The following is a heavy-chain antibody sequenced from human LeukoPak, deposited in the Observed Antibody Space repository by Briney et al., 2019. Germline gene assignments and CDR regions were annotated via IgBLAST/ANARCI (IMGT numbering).Heavy chain of an antibody. CDR3: ARVGSYYDMDV. CDR2: IESGGST. Sequence: GGSLRLSCAASGFTFSSYGMHWVRQAPGKGLEWVSVIESGGSTYYADSVKGRFTVSRDNFQNTLYLQMNSLRAEDTAAYYCARVGSYYDMDVWGQGTPVTVSS. CDR1: GFTFSSYG. J-gene: IGHJ6*02. V-gene: IGHV3-NL1*01. D-gene: IGHD3-10*01.